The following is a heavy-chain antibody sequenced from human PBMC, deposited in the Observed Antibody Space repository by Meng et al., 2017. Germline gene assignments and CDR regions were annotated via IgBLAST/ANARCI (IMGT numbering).Heavy chain of an antibody. Sequence: VQLVESGGGVAKPVGSLCLSCAASGFTFSNAWMTWVRQAPGKGLEWIGRMKSNVDGGTVDYAAAVKGRFFISRDDSENTFYLQMNSLKTEDTAVYYCSGHVDYWGHGTLVTVSS. CDR2: MKSNVDGGTV. CDR3: SGHVDY. CDR1: GFTFSNAW. J-gene: IGHJ4*01. V-gene: IGHV3-15*01.